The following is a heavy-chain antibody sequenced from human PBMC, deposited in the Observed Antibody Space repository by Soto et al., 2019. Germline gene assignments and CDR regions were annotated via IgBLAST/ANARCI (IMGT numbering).Heavy chain of an antibody. CDR2: IYYSGST. Sequence: QLQLQESGPGLVKPSETLSLTCTVSGGSISSSSYYWGWIRQPPGKGLEWIGSIYYSGSTYYNPSLKRRVTISVDTSKNQFSLKLSSVTAADTAVYYCASGVLMVYAKGAFDIWGQGTMVTVSS. D-gene: IGHD2-8*01. CDR1: GGSISSSSYY. J-gene: IGHJ3*02. V-gene: IGHV4-39*01. CDR3: ASGVLMVYAKGAFDI.